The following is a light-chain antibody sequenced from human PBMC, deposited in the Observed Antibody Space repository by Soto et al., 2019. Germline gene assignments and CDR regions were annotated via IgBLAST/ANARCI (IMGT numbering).Light chain of an antibody. V-gene: IGKV2D-29*01. J-gene: IGKJ5*01. CDR1: QTLLHSDGKTY. Sequence: DIVMNQTPLSLSVTPGQPASISCKSSQTLLHSDGKTYLYWYLQKPGQPPQLLIYEVSNRFSGVPDRYRGSGSVKDFTLQIIPVEYDDVGVYSCIQSIPLPISFGQGTGLEIK. CDR2: EVS. CDR3: IQSIPLPIS.